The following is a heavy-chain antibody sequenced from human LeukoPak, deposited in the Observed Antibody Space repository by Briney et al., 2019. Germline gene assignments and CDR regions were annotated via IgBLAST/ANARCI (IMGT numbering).Heavy chain of an antibody. V-gene: IGHV4-4*07. Sequence: SETLSLTCTVPGGSISSYYWSWIRQPAGKGLEWIGRIYTSGSTNYNPSLKSRVTMSVDTSKNQFSLKLSSVTAADTAVYYCARHDFKLLWFGSHFDYWGQGTLVTVSS. CDR1: GGSISSYY. J-gene: IGHJ4*02. CDR3: ARHDFKLLWFGSHFDY. CDR2: IYTSGST. D-gene: IGHD3-10*01.